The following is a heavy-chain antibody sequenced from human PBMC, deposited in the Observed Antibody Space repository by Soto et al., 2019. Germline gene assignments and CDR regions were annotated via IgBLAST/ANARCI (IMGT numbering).Heavy chain of an antibody. CDR3: RQSRSSSPDFAYRMDV. CDR2: IGGSAFSGYT. J-gene: IGHJ6*02. Sequence: EVQLLESGGALVQPGGALRLSCAASGFTFSDHAMSLVRQAPGKGLEWVSAIGGSAFSGYTHYADSVKGRFTISRDNSMNTLFLQINSLRAEDTALYFCRQSRSSSPDFAYRMDVCGQGTTVTVSS. CDR1: GFTFSDHA. V-gene: IGHV3-23*01. D-gene: IGHD2-2*01.